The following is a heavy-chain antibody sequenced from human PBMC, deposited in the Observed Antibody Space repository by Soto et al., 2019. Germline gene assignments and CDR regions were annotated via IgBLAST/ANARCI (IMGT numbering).Heavy chain of an antibody. CDR2: INAHSGGT. Sequence: GASVKVSCKASGFSFTGYYIHWLRQAPGQGLEWMGWINAHSGGTEYAQKFQGRVTLTRDTSIATDYLTLTSLTSDGTALYYCAKDLTRQLAYWLDPWGQGTQVTAPQ. CDR1: GFSFTGYY. V-gene: IGHV1-2*02. D-gene: IGHD6-6*01. J-gene: IGHJ5*02. CDR3: AKDLTRQLAYWLDP.